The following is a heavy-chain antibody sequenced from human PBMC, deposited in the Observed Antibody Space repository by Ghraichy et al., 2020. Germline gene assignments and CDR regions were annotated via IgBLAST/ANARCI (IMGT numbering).Heavy chain of an antibody. Sequence: SETLSLTCVVSGASISSSDWWSWVRQPPGKGLEWIGQIYRGGTTNYNPALKSRVTISLDKAKKQFSLTLSSVTAAETAVYYFPRHFPGLAPALESLGQGTLVSVSS. V-gene: IGHV4-4*02. CDR3: PRHFPGLAPALES. CDR2: IYRGGTT. D-gene: IGHD6-13*01. CDR1: GASISSSDW. J-gene: IGHJ4*02.